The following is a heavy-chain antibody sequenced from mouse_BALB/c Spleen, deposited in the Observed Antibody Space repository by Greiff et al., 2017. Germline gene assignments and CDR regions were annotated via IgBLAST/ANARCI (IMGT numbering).Heavy chain of an antibody. CDR3: ARGLYGNYLYYAMDY. J-gene: IGHJ4*01. D-gene: IGHD2-1*01. CDR1: GFSLTSYG. CDR2: IWAGGST. V-gene: IGHV2-9*02. Sequence: VQLVESGPGLVAPSQSLSITCTVSGFSLTSYGVHWVRQPPGKGLEWLGVIWAGGSTNYNSALMSRLSISKDNSKSQVFLKMNSLQTDDTAMYYCARGLYGNYLYYAMDYWGQGTSVTVSS.